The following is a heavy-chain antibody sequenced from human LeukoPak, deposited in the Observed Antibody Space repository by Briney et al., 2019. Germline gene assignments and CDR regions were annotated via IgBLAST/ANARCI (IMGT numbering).Heavy chain of an antibody. CDR1: GASISTYY. CDR2: IYYSGST. J-gene: IGHJ6*03. CDR3: ARDRKFTVTPRRDYYYYYMDV. D-gene: IGHD4-17*01. Sequence: PSETLSLTCTVSGASISTYYWSWIRQPPGKGLEWIGYIYYSGSTNYNPSLKSRVTISIDTSKNQFSLKLSSVTAAGTAVYYCARDRKFTVTPRRDYYYYYMDVWGKGTTVTVSS. V-gene: IGHV4-59*01.